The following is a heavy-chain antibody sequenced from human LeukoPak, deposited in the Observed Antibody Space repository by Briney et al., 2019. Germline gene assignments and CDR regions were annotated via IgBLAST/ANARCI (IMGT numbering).Heavy chain of an antibody. CDR2: IYTSGST. CDR3: ARNPYCGGDCYRSEYYFDY. J-gene: IGHJ4*02. V-gene: IGHV4-61*02. D-gene: IGHD2-21*01. Sequence: SETLSLACTVSGGSISSGSYYWSWIRRPAGKGLEWIGRIYTSGSTNYNPSLKSRVTMSVDTSKNQFSLKLSSVTAADTAVYYCARNPYCGGDCYRSEYYFDYWGQGTLVTVSS. CDR1: GGSISSGSYY.